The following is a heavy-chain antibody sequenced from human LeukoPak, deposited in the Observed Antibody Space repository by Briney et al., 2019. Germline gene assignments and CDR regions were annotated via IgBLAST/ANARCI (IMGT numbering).Heavy chain of an antibody. CDR2: INHRGDT. Sequence: SETLSLTRAVYGGSFSGYHWSWIRQPPGKGLEWIGEINHRGDTNYNASLKSRVTISADTSKNQFSLNLNSVTAADTAMYYCVRSRRTSTVIIEAYWGYWGQGTLVTVSS. V-gene: IGHV4-34*01. CDR3: VRSRRTSTVIIEAYWGY. J-gene: IGHJ4*02. CDR1: GGSFSGYH. D-gene: IGHD4-17*01.